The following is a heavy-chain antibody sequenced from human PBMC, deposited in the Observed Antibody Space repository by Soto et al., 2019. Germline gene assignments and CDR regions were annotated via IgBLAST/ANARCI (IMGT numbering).Heavy chain of an antibody. CDR2: ISGSGGST. CDR3: AKGMDYDFWSGFAGVGY. CDR1: GFTFSSYA. J-gene: IGHJ4*02. Sequence: GGSLRLSCAASGFTFSSYAMSWVRQAPGKGLEWVSAISGSGGSTYYADSVKGRFTISRDNSKNTLYLQMNSLRAEDTAVYYCAKGMDYDFWSGFAGVGYWGQGTLVTVS. V-gene: IGHV3-23*01. D-gene: IGHD3-3*01.